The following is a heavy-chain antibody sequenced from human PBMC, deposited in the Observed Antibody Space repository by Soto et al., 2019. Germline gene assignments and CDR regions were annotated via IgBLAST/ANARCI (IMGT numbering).Heavy chain of an antibody. D-gene: IGHD6-6*01. CDR1: GYTFTSYY. V-gene: IGHV1-46*01. CDR3: ARDLEEKKLVPQTYYYYGMDV. CDR2: INPSGGST. J-gene: IGHJ6*02. Sequence: ASVKVSCKASGYTFTSYYMHWVRQAPGQGLEWMGIINPSGGSTSYAQKFQGRVTMTRDTSTSTVYMELSSLRSEDTAVYYCARDLEEKKLVPQTYYYYGMDVWGQGTTVTVSS.